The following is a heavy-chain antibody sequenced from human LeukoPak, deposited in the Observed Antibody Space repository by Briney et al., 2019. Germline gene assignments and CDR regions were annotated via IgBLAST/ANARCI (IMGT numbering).Heavy chain of an antibody. V-gene: IGHV3-30*04. CDR1: GFTFSSYA. D-gene: IGHD3/OR15-3a*01. CDR3: ARDSGFSGTQRGEY. Sequence: GGSLRLSCAASGFTFSSYAMHWVRQAPGKGLEWVAVISYDGSNKYYADSVKGRFTISRDNSKNTLYLQMNSLRAEDTAVYYCARDSGFSGTQRGEYWGQGTLVTVSS. J-gene: IGHJ4*02. CDR2: ISYDGSNK.